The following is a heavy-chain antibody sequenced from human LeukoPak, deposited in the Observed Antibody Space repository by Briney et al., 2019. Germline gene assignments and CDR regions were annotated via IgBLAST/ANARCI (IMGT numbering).Heavy chain of an antibody. D-gene: IGHD6-19*01. CDR3: ARDLTGGWPFDY. V-gene: IGHV3-66*01. J-gene: IGHJ4*02. CDR1: GFTVSSNY. CDR2: IHSGGTI. Sequence: GGSLRLSCAASGFTVSSNYMSWVRQAPGKGLEWVSVIHSGGTIYYADSVKGRFTISRDNSKDTLYLQMNSLRADDTAVYYCARDLTGGWPFDYWGQGTLVTVSS.